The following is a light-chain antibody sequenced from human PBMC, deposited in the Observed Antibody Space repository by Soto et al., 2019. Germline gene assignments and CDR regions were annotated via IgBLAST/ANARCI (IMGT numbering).Light chain of an antibody. J-gene: IGLJ3*02. CDR2: VNSDGSH. CDR3: QTWSTDIRV. CDR1: SGYNSYA. Sequence: QSVLTQSPSASASLGASVKLTCTLSSGYNSYAIAWHQQQPEKGPRYLMKVNSDGSHSKGDGIPDRFSGSSSGAERYLTISSLQSEDEADYYCQTWSTDIRVFGGGTKLTVL. V-gene: IGLV4-69*01.